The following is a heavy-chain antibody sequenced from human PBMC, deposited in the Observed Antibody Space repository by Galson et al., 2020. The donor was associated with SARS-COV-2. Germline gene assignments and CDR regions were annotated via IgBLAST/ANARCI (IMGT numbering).Heavy chain of an antibody. CDR1: GFSLSTSGMC. CDR3: ARSVAGTASSDY. CDR2: IDWDDDK. V-gene: IGHV2-70*11. Sequence: SGPTLVKPTQTLALTCTFSGFSLSTSGMCVSWIRQPPGKALEWLARIDWDDDKYYITSLKTRLTISKDTSKNQVVLTMTNMDPVDTATYYCARSVAGTASSDYWGQGTLVTVSS. J-gene: IGHJ4*02. D-gene: IGHD6-19*01.